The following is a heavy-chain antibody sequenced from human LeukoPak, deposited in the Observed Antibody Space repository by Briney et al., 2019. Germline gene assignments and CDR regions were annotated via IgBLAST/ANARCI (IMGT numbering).Heavy chain of an antibody. Sequence: SSETLSLTCAVDGGSFSGYYWRWIRQPPGGGREWIGEMNHRGSNNYNRCLKGRVTISVDKSKNQFSLKLGYVTAADTAVYYCARHGSSGWSYYYYSYGMDVWGQPTTLTDCS. CDR3: ARHGSSGWSYYYYSYGMDV. D-gene: IGHD6-19*01. CDR2: MNHRGSN. J-gene: IGHJ6*02. V-gene: IGHV4-34*01. CDR1: GGSFSGYY.